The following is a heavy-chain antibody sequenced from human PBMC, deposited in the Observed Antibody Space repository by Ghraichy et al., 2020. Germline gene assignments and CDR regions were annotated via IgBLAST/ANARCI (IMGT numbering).Heavy chain of an antibody. CDR2: MNPNSGNT. V-gene: IGHV1-8*01. Sequence: ASVKVSCKASGYTFTSYDINWVRQVTGQGLEWMGWMNPNSGNTGYAQKFQGRVTMTRNTSISTAYMELSSLRSEDTAVYYCARGAAMVTFLMYYYYGMDVWGQGTTVTVSS. CDR3: ARGAAMVTFLMYYYYGMDV. J-gene: IGHJ6*02. D-gene: IGHD5-18*01. CDR1: GYTFTSYD.